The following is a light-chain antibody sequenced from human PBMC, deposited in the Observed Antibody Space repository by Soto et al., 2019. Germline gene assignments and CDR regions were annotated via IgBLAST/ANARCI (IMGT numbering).Light chain of an antibody. CDR1: QSVRTNY. CDR2: GAF. V-gene: IGKV3-20*01. Sequence: DIVLTLSPGTLSLSPGERATLSCRASQSVRTNYIAWYQQKPGQAPRLLIYGAFNRATGIPGRFSGSGSGTDFTLTISRLEPEDFAVYYCQQYGSSPLYTFGQGTKLEIK. CDR3: QQYGSSPLYT. J-gene: IGKJ2*01.